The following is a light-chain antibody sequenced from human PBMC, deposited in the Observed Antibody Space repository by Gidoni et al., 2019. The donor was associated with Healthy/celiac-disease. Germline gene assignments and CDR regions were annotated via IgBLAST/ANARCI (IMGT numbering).Light chain of an antibody. Sequence: DIQMTQSPSSLSASVGDRVTITCRASQSISSYLNWYQQKPGKAPKLLIYAASSLQSGVPSRFSGSGSGTDFTPTISSLQPEDFATYYCQQSYSTPPTFXQXTKVEIK. CDR3: QQSYSTPPT. CDR1: QSISSY. CDR2: AAS. V-gene: IGKV1-39*01. J-gene: IGKJ1*01.